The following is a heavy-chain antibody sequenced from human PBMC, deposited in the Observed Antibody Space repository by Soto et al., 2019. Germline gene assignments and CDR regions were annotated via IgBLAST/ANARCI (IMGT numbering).Heavy chain of an antibody. V-gene: IGHV1-69*02. J-gene: IGHJ6*02. CDR3: AGYYYGSGSSSEPIVVVMRNYGMDV. D-gene: IGHD3-10*01. Sequence: GASVKVSCKASGGTFSSYTISWVRQAPGQGLEWMGRIIPILGIANYAQKFQGRVTITADKSTSTAYMELSSLRSEDTAVYYCAGYYYGSGSSSEPIVVVMRNYGMDVWGQGTTVTVSS. CDR2: IIPILGIA. CDR1: GGTFSSYT.